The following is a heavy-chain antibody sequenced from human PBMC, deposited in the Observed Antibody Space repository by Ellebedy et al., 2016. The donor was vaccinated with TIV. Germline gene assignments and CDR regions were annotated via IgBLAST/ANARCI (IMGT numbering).Heavy chain of an antibody. CDR3: AKDQHNRPTHFYYYYAMDV. CDR1: GFTFDDYA. CDR2: ISWNSGRK. Sequence: SLKISXAASGFTFDDYAMHWVRQAPGKGLEWVSGISWNSGRKGYGDSVKGRFTISRDNAKNSLYLQMNSLRAEDTALYYCAKDQHNRPTHFYYYYAMDVWGQGTTVTVSS. V-gene: IGHV3-9*01. D-gene: IGHD1-1*01. J-gene: IGHJ6*02.